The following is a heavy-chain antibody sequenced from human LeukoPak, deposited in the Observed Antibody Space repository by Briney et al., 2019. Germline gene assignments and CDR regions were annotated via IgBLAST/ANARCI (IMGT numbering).Heavy chain of an antibody. CDR3: AKDPQGHYYGSGSYYHDY. Sequence: SETLSLTCAVYGGSFSGYYWSWIRQPPGKGLEWIGEINHSGSTNYNPSLKSRVTISVDTSKNQFSLKLSSVTAADTAVYYCAKDPQGHYYGSGSYYHDYWGQGTLVTVSS. V-gene: IGHV4-34*01. D-gene: IGHD3-10*01. CDR2: INHSGST. CDR1: GGSFSGYY. J-gene: IGHJ4*02.